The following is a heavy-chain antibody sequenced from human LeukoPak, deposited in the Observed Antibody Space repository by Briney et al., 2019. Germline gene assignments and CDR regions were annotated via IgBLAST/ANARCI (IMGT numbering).Heavy chain of an antibody. Sequence: PGGSLRLSCAASGFTFSSYAMSWVRQAPGKGLEWVSAISGSGGSIYYADSVKGRFTISRYNSKNTLYLQMNSLRAEDTAVYYCAKKGGYSSSWYVGYWGQGTLVTVSS. J-gene: IGHJ4*02. CDR2: ISGSGGSI. CDR3: AKKGGYSSSWYVGY. CDR1: GFTFSSYA. V-gene: IGHV3-23*01. D-gene: IGHD6-13*01.